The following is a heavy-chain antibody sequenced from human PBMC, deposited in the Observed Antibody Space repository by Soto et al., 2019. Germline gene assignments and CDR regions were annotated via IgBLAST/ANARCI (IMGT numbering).Heavy chain of an antibody. Sequence: SVKVSCKASGGTFSSYAISWVRQAPGQGPEWMGGIIPIFGTANYAQKFQGRVTITADESTSTAYMELSSLRSEDTAVYYCATVPHYYYYYGMDVWGQGTTVTVS. V-gene: IGHV1-69*13. J-gene: IGHJ6*02. D-gene: IGHD4-17*01. CDR3: ATVPHYYYYYGMDV. CDR1: GGTFSSYA. CDR2: IIPIFGTA.